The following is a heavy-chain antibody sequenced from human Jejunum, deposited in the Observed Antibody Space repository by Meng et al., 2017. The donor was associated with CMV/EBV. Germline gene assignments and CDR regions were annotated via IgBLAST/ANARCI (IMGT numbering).Heavy chain of an antibody. CDR2: IQYDETTK. Sequence: CAASGFTFSDYGMPWVRRAPGKGLEWVAFIQYDETTKYYAVSVKGRFSISRDNSKNTLFLQMNSLRAEDTAVYYCVKENKKLRGDYWGQGTLVTVSS. CDR1: GFTFSDYG. J-gene: IGHJ4*02. V-gene: IGHV3-30*02. D-gene: IGHD1/OR15-1a*01. CDR3: VKENKKLRGDY.